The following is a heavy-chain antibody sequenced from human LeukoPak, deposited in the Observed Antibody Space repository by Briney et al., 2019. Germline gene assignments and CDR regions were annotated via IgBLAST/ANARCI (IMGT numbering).Heavy chain of an antibody. Sequence: SETLSLTCTVSGDSISSGNYYWSWIRQPAGKGLEWIGRIYTSGSTNYNPSLKSRVTMSVDTSKNQFSLNLSSVTAADTAVYYCARDVVAAAGSWDYWGQGTLVTVSS. D-gene: IGHD6-13*01. V-gene: IGHV4-61*02. CDR1: GDSISSGNYY. J-gene: IGHJ4*02. CDR3: ARDVVAAAGSWDY. CDR2: IYTSGST.